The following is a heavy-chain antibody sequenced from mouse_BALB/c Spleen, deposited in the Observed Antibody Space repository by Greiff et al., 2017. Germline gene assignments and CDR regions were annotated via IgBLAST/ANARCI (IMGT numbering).Heavy chain of an antibody. Sequence: EVQLQQSGPGLVKPSQSLSLTCTVTGYSITSDYAWNWIRQFPGNQLEWMGYISYSGSTSYNPSLKSRISITRDTSKNQFFLQLNSVTTEDTATYYCARGVYHYAMDYWGQGTSVTVSS. CDR2: ISYSGST. CDR3: ARGVYHYAMDY. J-gene: IGHJ4*01. V-gene: IGHV3-2*02. D-gene: IGHD2-1*01. CDR1: GYSITSDYA.